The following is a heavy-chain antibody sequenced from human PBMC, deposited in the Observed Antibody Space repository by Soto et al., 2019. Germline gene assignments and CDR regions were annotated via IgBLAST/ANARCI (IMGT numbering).Heavy chain of an antibody. J-gene: IGHJ4*02. Sequence: QVQLQESGPGLVKPSQTLSLTCTVSGDSITSGHYYWSWIRQNPGKGLEWIGYFYYSGGTYYNPSLKSRVTISGDTSQNQFSLKLTSVTAADTAVYYCARKSGGYDLGGFAHWGQGTLVTVSS. V-gene: IGHV4-31*03. D-gene: IGHD5-12*01. CDR2: FYYSGGT. CDR3: ARKSGGYDLGGFAH. CDR1: GDSITSGHYY.